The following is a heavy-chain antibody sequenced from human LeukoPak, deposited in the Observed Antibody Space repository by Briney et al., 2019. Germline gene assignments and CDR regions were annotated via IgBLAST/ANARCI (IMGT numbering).Heavy chain of an antibody. CDR3: ATNPTTTVVTRFDY. V-gene: IGHV1-69*13. CDR1: GGTFSSYA. D-gene: IGHD4-23*01. J-gene: IGHJ4*02. CDR2: IIPIFGTA. Sequence: SVKVSCKASGGTFSSYAISWVRQAPGQGLEWMGGIIPIFGTANYAQKFLGRVTITADESTSTAYMELSSLRSEDTAVYYCATNPTTTVVTRFDYWGQGTLVTVSS.